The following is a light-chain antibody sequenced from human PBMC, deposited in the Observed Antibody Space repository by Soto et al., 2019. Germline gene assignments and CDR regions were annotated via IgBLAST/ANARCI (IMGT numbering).Light chain of an antibody. CDR3: QQSNSLPWT. Sequence: DIQMTQSPSSLSASVGDRVTITCRASQSISNFLNWYQKKPGRAPKLLIHSASTLQSGVPSTFSGSGSGTDFTLTISGLQPEDFGTYYCQQSNSLPWTFGQGTKVDIK. V-gene: IGKV1-39*01. J-gene: IGKJ1*01. CDR1: QSISNF. CDR2: SAS.